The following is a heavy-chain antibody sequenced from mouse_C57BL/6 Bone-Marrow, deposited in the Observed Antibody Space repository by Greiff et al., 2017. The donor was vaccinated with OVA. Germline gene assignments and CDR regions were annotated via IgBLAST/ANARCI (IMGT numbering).Heavy chain of an antibody. Sequence: VQLQQSGAELVRPGASVKLSCTASGFNIKDYYMHWVKQRPEQGLEWIGRIDPEDGDTEYAPKFQGKATMTADTSSNTAYLQLSSLTSEDTAVYYCTTGITTVVAPAMDYGGQGTSVTVSS. J-gene: IGHJ4*01. CDR1: GFNIKDYY. V-gene: IGHV14-1*01. CDR3: TTGITTVVAPAMDY. D-gene: IGHD1-1*01. CDR2: IDPEDGDT.